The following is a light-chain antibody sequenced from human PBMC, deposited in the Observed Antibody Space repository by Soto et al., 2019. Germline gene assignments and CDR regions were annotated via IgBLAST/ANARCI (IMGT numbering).Light chain of an antibody. V-gene: IGLV7-43*01. CDR2: TTN. J-gene: IGLJ3*02. CDR3: LLYYGGAHLV. Sequence: QTVVTQEPSLSVLARGTVTLTCASNTGAVTSGNYASWFQQKPGQAPRTLIYTTNNKHSWTPARFSGSLLGDKAALTVSGVQPEDEADYYCLLYYGGAHLVFGGGTKLTVL. CDR1: TGAVTSGNY.